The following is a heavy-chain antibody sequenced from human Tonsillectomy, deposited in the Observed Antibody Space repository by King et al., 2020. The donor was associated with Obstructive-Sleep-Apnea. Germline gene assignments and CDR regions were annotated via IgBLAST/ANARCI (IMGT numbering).Heavy chain of an antibody. Sequence: QLQESGPGLMKPSGTLSLTCAVSGGSISSYNWWSWVRQPPGKGRVGIGEIYHSGSTKYNPSLKSRVTISVDKSKNQFSLKLSSVTAADTAVYYCARGGGTYWYFDLWGRGTLVTVSS. CDR2: IYHSGST. D-gene: IGHD1-26*01. CDR1: GGSISSYNW. J-gene: IGHJ2*01. V-gene: IGHV4-4*02. CDR3: ARGGGTYWYFDL.